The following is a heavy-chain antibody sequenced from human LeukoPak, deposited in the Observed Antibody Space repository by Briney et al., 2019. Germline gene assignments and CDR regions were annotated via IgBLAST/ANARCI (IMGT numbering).Heavy chain of an antibody. CDR2: INHSGST. D-gene: IGHD5-24*01. V-gene: IGHV4-34*01. Sequence: SETLSLTCAVYGGSFSGYYWSWIRQPPGKGLEWIGEINHSGSTNYNTSLKSRVTISVDTYKNQFSLKLSSVTAADTAVYYCALQVDAFDIWGQGTMVTVSS. CDR1: GGSFSGYY. J-gene: IGHJ3*02. CDR3: ALQVDAFDI.